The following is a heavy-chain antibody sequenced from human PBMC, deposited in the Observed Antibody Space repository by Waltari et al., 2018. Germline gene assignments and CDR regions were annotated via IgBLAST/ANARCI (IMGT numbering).Heavy chain of an antibody. Sequence: EVQLVESGGGLVQPGGSLRLSCEVSGFIFSDYWMSWVRQAPGRGLEWVANIKDDGTEKYYVDCWKGRITVSRDNGRNRVYLEMNSLRGEDTAFYYCGTNRSPWGTQAAGTAWFDPRGQGILVTVSS. CDR2: IKDDGTEK. CDR1: GFIFSDYW. D-gene: IGHD6-13*01. J-gene: IGHJ5*02. CDR3: GTNRSPWGTQAAGTAWFDP. V-gene: IGHV3-7*01.